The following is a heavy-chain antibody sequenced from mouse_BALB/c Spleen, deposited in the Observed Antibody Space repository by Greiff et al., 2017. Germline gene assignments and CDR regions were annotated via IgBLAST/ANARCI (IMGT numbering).Heavy chain of an antibody. J-gene: IGHJ3*01. CDR1: GYTFTSYW. CDR2: IYPGDGDT. D-gene: IGHD1-1*01. CDR3: ARSEYYGPFAY. Sequence: VQLQQSGAELARPGASVKLSCKASGYTFTSYWMQWVKQRPGQGLEWIGAIYPGDGDTRYTQKFKGKATLTADKSSSTAYMQLSSLASEDSAVYYCARSEYYGPFAYWGQGILVTVSA. V-gene: IGHV1-87*01.